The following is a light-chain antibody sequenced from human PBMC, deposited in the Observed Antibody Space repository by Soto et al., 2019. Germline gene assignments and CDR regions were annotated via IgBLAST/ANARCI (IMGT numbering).Light chain of an antibody. CDR1: QHASQT. CDR2: GAS. CDR3: QQYKIWPLT. J-gene: IGKJ5*01. Sequence: EIVMTQSPGTLSVSPGERVTLFCRASQHASQTLAWYQQKPGQAPRLLIYGASTRATGTPARFSGSGSGREFTLTISSLRSEDSAVYYCQQYKIWPLTFGQGTRVEIK. V-gene: IGKV3-15*01.